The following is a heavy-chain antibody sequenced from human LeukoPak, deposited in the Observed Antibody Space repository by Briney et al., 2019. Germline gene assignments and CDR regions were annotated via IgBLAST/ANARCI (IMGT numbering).Heavy chain of an antibody. CDR1: GFTFDDYA. Sequence: HSGGSLRLSCSASGFTFDDYAVSWLRQAPGKGLEWVGFIRSKTFGGKPEYAASVRGRFTISRDDSKSIAYLQMNSLKTEDTAVYYCTRNTVTVHFDYWSQGTLVTVSS. CDR3: TRNTVTVHFDY. CDR2: IRSKTFGGKP. J-gene: IGHJ4*02. D-gene: IGHD4-17*01. V-gene: IGHV3-49*03.